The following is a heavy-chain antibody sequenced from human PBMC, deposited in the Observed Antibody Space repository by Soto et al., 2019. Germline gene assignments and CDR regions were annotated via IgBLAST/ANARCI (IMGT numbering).Heavy chain of an antibody. D-gene: IGHD2-2*01. CDR3: AKRSCSSTSCYPKTYYFDY. V-gene: IGHV3-23*01. CDR2: ISGSGGST. Sequence: GGSLRLSCAASGFTFSSYAMSWVRQAPGKGLEWVSAISGSGGSTYYADSVKGRFTISRDNSKNTLYLQMNSLRAEDTAVYYCAKRSCSSTSCYPKTYYFDYWGQGTLVTVSS. CDR1: GFTFSSYA. J-gene: IGHJ4*02.